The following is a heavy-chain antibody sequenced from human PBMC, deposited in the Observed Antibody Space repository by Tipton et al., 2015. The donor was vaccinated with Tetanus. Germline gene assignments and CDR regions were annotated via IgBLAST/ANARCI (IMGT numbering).Heavy chain of an antibody. D-gene: IGHD2-21*01. CDR1: GYTFTSYD. V-gene: IGHV1-8*01. Sequence: QSGPEVKKPGASVKVSCKTSGYTFTSYDINWVRQATGQGLEWMGWMKPNSGSTGYAQKFRGRVTMTRATSINTAYMELRDLRPDDTAVYYCARGYLFDYWGQGALVTVSS. J-gene: IGHJ4*02. CDR3: ARGYLFDY. CDR2: MKPNSGST.